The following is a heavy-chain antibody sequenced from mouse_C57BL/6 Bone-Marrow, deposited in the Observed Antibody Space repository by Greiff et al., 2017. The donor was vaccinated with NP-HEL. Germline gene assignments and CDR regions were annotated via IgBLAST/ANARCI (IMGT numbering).Heavy chain of an antibody. CDR2: INPNNGGT. CDR1: GYTFTDYY. J-gene: IGHJ3*01. Sequence: VQLQQSGPELVKPGASVKISCKASGYTFTDYYMNWVKQSHGKSLEWIGDINPNNGGTSYNQKFKGKATLTVDKSSSTAYMELRSLTSEDSAVYDCARGGDDGYDVFAYWGQGTLVTVSA. CDR3: ARGGDDGYDVFAY. V-gene: IGHV1-26*01. D-gene: IGHD2-2*01.